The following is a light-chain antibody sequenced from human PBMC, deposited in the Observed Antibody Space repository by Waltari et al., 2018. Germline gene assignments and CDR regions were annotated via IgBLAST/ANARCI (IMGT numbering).Light chain of an antibody. J-gene: IGLJ3*02. V-gene: IGLV2-23*01. CDR3: CSYAGSNWV. CDR2: EGS. CDR1: TSDVGSYNL. Sequence: QSALPQPASVSGPPGQSTPIPCPGTTSDVGSYNLVPWYQQPPGKAPKLMIYEGSNRPSGVCNRFSGSKSGNTASLTISGLQAEDEADYYCCSYAGSNWVFGGGTKLTVL.